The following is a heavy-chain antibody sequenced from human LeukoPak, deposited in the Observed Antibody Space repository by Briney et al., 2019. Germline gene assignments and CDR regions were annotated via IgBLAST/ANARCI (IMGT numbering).Heavy chain of an antibody. Sequence: GGSLRLSCAASGFTFSSYAMHWVRQAPGKGLEWVAVISYDGSNKYYADSVKGRFTISRDNSKNTLYLQMNSLRAEDTAVYYCARDLYYDFWSGYFGRASYGMDVWGQGTTVTVSS. CDR1: GFTFSSYA. D-gene: IGHD3-3*01. CDR2: ISYDGSNK. J-gene: IGHJ6*02. CDR3: ARDLYYDFWSGYFGRASYGMDV. V-gene: IGHV3-30*04.